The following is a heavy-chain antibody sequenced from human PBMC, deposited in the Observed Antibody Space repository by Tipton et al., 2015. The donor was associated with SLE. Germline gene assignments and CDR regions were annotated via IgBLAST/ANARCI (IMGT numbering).Heavy chain of an antibody. Sequence: TLSLTCTVSGGSISSHYWSWIRQPPGKGLEWIGYFYYSGSTNYNPSLKSRVTISVDTSKNQFSLKLSSVTAADTAVYYCARRGIAAAGNDYWGQGTLVTVTS. D-gene: IGHD6-13*01. V-gene: IGHV4-59*11. CDR1: GGSISSHY. J-gene: IGHJ4*02. CDR3: ARRGIAAAGNDY. CDR2: FYYSGST.